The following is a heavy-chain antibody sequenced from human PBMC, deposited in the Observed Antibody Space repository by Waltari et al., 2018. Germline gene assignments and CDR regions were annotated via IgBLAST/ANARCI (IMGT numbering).Heavy chain of an antibody. J-gene: IGHJ2*01. CDR3: ATLPIPLELWYFDL. Sequence: QLQLQESGPGLVNPSETLSLTCTVSGVSISTSTYYWGWIRQPQGTGLDWIGSLHYGCSIYFHPSLKSRVTISVDTSKNQFSLTLTSVTAADTAVYYCATLPIPLELWYFDLWGRGTLVTVSS. CDR2: LHYGCSI. D-gene: IGHD1-7*01. CDR1: GVSISTSTYY. V-gene: IGHV4-39*01.